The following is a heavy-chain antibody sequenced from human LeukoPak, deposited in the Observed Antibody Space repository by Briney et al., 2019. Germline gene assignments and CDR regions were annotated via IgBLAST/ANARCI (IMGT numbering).Heavy chain of an antibody. CDR3: ARDRYYYDSSGYIRGISFDY. CDR1: GYTFTSYY. V-gene: IGHV1-46*01. D-gene: IGHD3-22*01. CDR2: INPSGGST. J-gene: IGHJ4*02. Sequence: ASVEVSCKASGYTFTSYYMHWVRQAPGQGLEWMGIINPSGGSTSYAQKFQGRVTMTRDTSTRTVYMELSSLRSEDTAVYYCARDRYYYDSSGYIRGISFDYWGQGTLVTVSS.